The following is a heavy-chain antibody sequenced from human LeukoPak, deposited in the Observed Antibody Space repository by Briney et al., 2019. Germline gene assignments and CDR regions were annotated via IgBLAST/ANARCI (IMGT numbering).Heavy chain of an antibody. Sequence: GGSLRLSCAASGFTFSSYWMSWVRQAPGKGLEWVANIKQDGSEQYYVDSVKGRFTISRDNAKNSLYLQMNSLRAEDTAVYYCATDRPYSSGWYLTFDYWGQGTLVTVSS. CDR2: IKQDGSEQ. CDR1: GFTFSSYW. J-gene: IGHJ4*02. CDR3: ATDRPYSSGWYLTFDY. D-gene: IGHD6-19*01. V-gene: IGHV3-7*01.